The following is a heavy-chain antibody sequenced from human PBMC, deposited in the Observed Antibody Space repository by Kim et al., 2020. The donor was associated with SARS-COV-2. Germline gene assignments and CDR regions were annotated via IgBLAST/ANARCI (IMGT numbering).Heavy chain of an antibody. CDR1: GGSISSYY. CDR2: IYYSGST. CDR3: ARHVLGVVAAAEDYWYFDL. Sequence: SETLSLTCTVSGGSISSYYWSWIRQPPGKGLEWIGYIYYSGSTNYNPSLKSRVTISVDTSKNQFSLKLSSVTAADTAVYYCARHVLGVVAAAEDYWYFDLWGRGTLVTVSS. V-gene: IGHV4-59*08. J-gene: IGHJ2*01. D-gene: IGHD2-15*01.